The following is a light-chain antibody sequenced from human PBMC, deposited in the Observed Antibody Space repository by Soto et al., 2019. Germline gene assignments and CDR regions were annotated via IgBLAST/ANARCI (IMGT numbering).Light chain of an antibody. J-gene: IGKJ1*01. Sequence: DIQMTQSPSSLSACVGDRVTIACRASQSISSYLNWYQQKPGKAPKLLIYAASSLQSGVPSRFSGSGSGTDFTLTISSLQPEDFATYYCQQSYSTPPTFGQGTQVEIK. CDR2: AAS. CDR1: QSISSY. CDR3: QQSYSTPPT. V-gene: IGKV1-39*01.